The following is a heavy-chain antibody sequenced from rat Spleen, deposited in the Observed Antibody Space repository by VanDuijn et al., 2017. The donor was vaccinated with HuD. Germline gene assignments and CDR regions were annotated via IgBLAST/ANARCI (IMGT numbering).Heavy chain of an antibody. V-gene: IGHV5-20*01. Sequence: EVQLVESDGGLVQPGRSLKLSCAASGFTFSANYMAWVRQAPTKGLEWVASIRYDGGSTYYRDSVKGRLTISRDNAKSSLYLQMDSLRSEDTATYSCAREPNWAYFDYWGQGVMVTVSS. CDR1: GFTFSANY. CDR2: IRYDGGST. J-gene: IGHJ2*01. D-gene: IGHD5-1*01. CDR3: AREPNWAYFDY.